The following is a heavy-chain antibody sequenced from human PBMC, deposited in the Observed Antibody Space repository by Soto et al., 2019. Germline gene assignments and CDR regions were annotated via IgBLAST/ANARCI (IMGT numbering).Heavy chain of an antibody. V-gene: IGHV1-69*02. CDR3: ARGPLVVLNYVES. Sequence: QVQLVQSGTEVKKPGSSVKVSCKASGGTFRNYPINWVRQAPGQGLEWMGSIFTLTDIPDYAQNFQARLTISADKSTSTAYMALSSLTSDDTAMYFCARGPLVVLNYVESWGQGTLVTVSS. J-gene: IGHJ4*02. CDR1: GGTFRNYP. CDR2: IFTLTDIP.